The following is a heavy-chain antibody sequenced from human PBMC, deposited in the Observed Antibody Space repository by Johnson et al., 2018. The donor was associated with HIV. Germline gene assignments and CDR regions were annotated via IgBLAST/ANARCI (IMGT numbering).Heavy chain of an antibody. D-gene: IGHD5-24*01. V-gene: IGHV3-53*01. CDR3: ASSRDGYKGDNAFDI. J-gene: IGHJ3*02. CDR2: VYSDGIT. Sequence: VQLVESGGGLIQPGGSLRLSCAASGFIVSSNYMSWFRQAPGKGLEWVSVVYSDGITFYADSVKGRFTISRDKFKNTLYLQMNSLRAEDTALYYCASSRDGYKGDNAFDIWGQGTMVTVSS. CDR1: GFIVSSNY.